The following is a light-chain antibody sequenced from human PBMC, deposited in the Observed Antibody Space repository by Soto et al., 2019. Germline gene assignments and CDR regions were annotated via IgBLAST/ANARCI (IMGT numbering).Light chain of an antibody. V-gene: IGKV3-15*01. CDR3: QQRNSWPRT. CDR2: GAS. CDR1: QSVSGN. J-gene: IGKJ2*01. Sequence: EIVMTQSPATLSVSPAERATLSCRASQSVSGNLAWYQHKPGQAPRLLIYGASTRATGIPARFSGSGSGTEFTLTISSLQSEDFAVYYCQQRNSWPRTFGQGTKLEIK.